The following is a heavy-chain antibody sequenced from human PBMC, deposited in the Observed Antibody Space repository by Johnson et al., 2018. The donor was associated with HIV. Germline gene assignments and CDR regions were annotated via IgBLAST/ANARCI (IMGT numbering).Heavy chain of an antibody. CDR3: AKEQWGSSGTNDAFDF. CDR1: GFTVSSNY. J-gene: IGHJ3*01. D-gene: IGHD6-13*01. CDR2: MWYDGSNK. Sequence: QVQLVESGGGLVQPGGSLRLSCAASGFTVSSNYMSWVRQAPGKGLEWVAVMWYDGSNKYYADSVKGRFTISRDNSKNTLSLQMNSLRAEDTAVYYCAKEQWGSSGTNDAFDFWGQGTMVTVSS. V-gene: IGHV3-33*06.